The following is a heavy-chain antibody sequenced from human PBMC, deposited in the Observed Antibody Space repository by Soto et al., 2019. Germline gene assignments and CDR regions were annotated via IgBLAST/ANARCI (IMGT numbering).Heavy chain of an antibody. CDR3: ARESEDLTSNFDY. J-gene: IGHJ4*02. Sequence: PGGSLRLSCAASGFTFTGYIMNWFRQSPGKGLEWVSSISSTTNYIYYGDSMKGRFTISSDNAKNSLYLEMNSLRAEDTAVYYCARESEDLTSNFDYWGQGTLVTVSS. CDR1: GFTFTGYI. V-gene: IGHV3-21*06. CDR2: ISSTTNYI.